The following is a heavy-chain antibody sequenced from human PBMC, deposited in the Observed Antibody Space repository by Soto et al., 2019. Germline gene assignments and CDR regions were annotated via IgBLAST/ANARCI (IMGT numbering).Heavy chain of an antibody. V-gene: IGHV1-69*02. Sequence: QVQLVQSGAEVKKPGSSVKVSCKASGGTFSSYTISWVRQAPGQGLEWMGRIIPILGIANYAQKFQGRVTITADKSTSTAYMELSSLRSEDTAVYYCARAGSSCIVATPLGYWGKGTMVTVSS. J-gene: IGHJ4*02. CDR1: GGTFSSYT. D-gene: IGHD5-12*01. CDR3: ARAGSSCIVATPLGY. CDR2: IIPILGIA.